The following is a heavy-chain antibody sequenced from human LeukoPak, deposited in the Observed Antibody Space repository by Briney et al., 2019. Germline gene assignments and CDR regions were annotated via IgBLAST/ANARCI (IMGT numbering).Heavy chain of an antibody. J-gene: IGHJ3*02. Sequence: ASVKVSCKASGYTFTGYYMHWVRQPPGQGLEWMGWINPNCGGTNYAYTFTVRVTLTRYRSISTASLDLSRLSSDATAAYYCARIWEYRSSWYSLAFDNWGQGTMVTVSS. CDR2: INPNCGGT. CDR3: ARIWEYRSSWYSLAFDN. D-gene: IGHD6-13*01. CDR1: GYTFTGYY. V-gene: IGHV1-2*07.